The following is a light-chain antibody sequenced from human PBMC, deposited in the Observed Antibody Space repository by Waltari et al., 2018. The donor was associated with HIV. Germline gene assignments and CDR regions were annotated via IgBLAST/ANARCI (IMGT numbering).Light chain of an antibody. V-gene: IGLV8-61*01. CDR2: STT. CDR1: SGSVSTSSY. CDR3: VLYMGSGIWV. J-gene: IGLJ2*01. Sequence: QIVVTQEPSFSVSPGGTVTLTCGLNSGSVSTSSYPTWYQQTPAPAARKLISSTTTRSSGVPGRFSGSILGNKAALTITGAQADDESDYYCVLYMGSGIWVFGGGTKLTFL.